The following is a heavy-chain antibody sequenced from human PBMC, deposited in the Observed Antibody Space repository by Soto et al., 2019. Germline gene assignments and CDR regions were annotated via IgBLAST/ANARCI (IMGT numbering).Heavy chain of an antibody. CDR2: LYHSGTT. V-gene: IGHV4-30-2*05. CDR3: ARVGSSIATRPFDY. D-gene: IGHD6-6*01. Sequence: SETLSLTCAVSGGSISSGGYSWSWIRQPPGKGLEWIGFLYHSGTTYYNPSLKSRVTISVDTSKNQFSLKLSSVTAADTAVYYCARVGSSIATRPFDYWGQGTLVTVSS. J-gene: IGHJ4*02. CDR1: GGSISSGGYS.